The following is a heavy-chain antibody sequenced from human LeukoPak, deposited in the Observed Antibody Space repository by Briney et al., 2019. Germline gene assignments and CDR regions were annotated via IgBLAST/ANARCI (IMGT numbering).Heavy chain of an antibody. CDR1: GGSTNTYY. Sequence: SETLSLTCTVSGGSTNTYYWNWLRQPAGKRLEWIGRIYDSGSANYNPSLMSRVTMSADTSKKQYSLRLTSVTAADTAVYYCATKHQWSDGFDIWGQGTRVTVSS. CDR3: ATKHQWSDGFDI. V-gene: IGHV4-4*07. D-gene: IGHD2-8*01. CDR2: IYDSGSA. J-gene: IGHJ3*02.